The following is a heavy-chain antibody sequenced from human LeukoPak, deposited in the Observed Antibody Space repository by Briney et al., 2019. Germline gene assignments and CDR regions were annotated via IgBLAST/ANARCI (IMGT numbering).Heavy chain of an antibody. Sequence: ASVKVSCKASGGTFSSYAISWVRQAPGQGLEWMGGIIPIFGTANYAQKFQGRVTITTDESTSTAYMELSSLRSEDTAVYYCARVGTSLVVPAAIPLGWFDPWGQGTLVTVSS. CDR1: GGTFSSYA. J-gene: IGHJ5*02. CDR2: IIPIFGTA. CDR3: ARVGTSLVVPAAIPLGWFDP. D-gene: IGHD2-2*02. V-gene: IGHV1-69*05.